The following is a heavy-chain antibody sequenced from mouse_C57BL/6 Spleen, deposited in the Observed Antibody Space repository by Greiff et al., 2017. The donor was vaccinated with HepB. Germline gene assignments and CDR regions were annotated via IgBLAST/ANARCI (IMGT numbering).Heavy chain of an antibody. CDR2: IYPSDSET. CDR1: GYTFTSYW. J-gene: IGHJ3*01. Sequence: QVQLKQSGAELVRPGSSVKLSCKASGYTFTSYWMDWVKQRPGQGLEWIGNIYPSDSETHYNQKFKDKATLTVDKSSSTAYMQLSSLTSEDSAVYYCARPNYGSSSLAYWGQGTLVTVSA. V-gene: IGHV1-61*01. CDR3: ARPNYGSSSLAY. D-gene: IGHD1-1*01.